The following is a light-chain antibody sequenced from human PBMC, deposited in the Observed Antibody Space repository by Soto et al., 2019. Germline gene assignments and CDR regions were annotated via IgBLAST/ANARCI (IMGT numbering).Light chain of an antibody. CDR2: GAS. CDR1: QRIANNY. CDR3: HKYGWLLPIP. J-gene: IGKJ5*01. V-gene: IGKV3-20*01. Sequence: DIVLTQSPGTLSLSPGERATISCRASQRIANNYLAWYQQRPGQAPRLLIYGASTRATGIPDRFSGSGSGTDFSLTISALEPEDFSLYFCHKYGWLLPIPFGQGTRLEIK.